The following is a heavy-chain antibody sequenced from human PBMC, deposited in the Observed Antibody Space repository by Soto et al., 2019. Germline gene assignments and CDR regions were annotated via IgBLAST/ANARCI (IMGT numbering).Heavy chain of an antibody. CDR1: GGSISSSSYY. D-gene: IGHD3-22*01. V-gene: IGHV4-39*01. CDR3: ARGDYHDTSGPFSDAFDV. J-gene: IGHJ3*01. CDR2: IYYSGST. Sequence: SETLSLTCTVSGGSISSSSYYWGWIRQPPGKGLEWIGSIYYSGSTYYNLSLKSRFTISRDNTKNSLYLQMNSLRAEDTAVYYCARGDYHDTSGPFSDAFDVWGQGTMVTVSS.